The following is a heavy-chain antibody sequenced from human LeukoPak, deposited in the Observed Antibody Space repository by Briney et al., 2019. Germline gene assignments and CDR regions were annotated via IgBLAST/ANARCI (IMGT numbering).Heavy chain of an antibody. V-gene: IGHV3-7*01. Sequence: GGSLRLSCAASGFTVSSNYMSWVRQAPGKGLEWVANIKQDGSEKYYVDSVKGRFTISRDNAKNSLYLQMNGLRAEDTAVYYCARGPLSSSWQTDWGQGTLVTVSS. CDR2: IKQDGSEK. CDR3: ARGPLSSSWQTD. CDR1: GFTVSSNY. J-gene: IGHJ4*02. D-gene: IGHD6-13*01.